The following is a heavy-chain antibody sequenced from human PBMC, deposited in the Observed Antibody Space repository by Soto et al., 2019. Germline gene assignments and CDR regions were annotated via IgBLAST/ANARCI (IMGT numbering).Heavy chain of an antibody. J-gene: IGHJ1*01. D-gene: IGHD6-13*01. V-gene: IGHV3-30-3*01. CDR2: ISYDGSNK. Sequence: VQLVESGGGVVQPGRSLRLSCAASGFTFSSYAMHWVRQAPGKGLEWVAVISYDGSNKYYADSVKGRFTISRDNSKNTLYLQMNSLRAEDTAVYYCARASPSIAAAGTGYFQHWGQGTLVTVSS. CDR3: ARASPSIAAAGTGYFQH. CDR1: GFTFSSYA.